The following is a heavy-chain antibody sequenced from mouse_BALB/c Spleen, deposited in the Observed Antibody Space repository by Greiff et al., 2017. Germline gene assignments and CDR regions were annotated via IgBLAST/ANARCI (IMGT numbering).Heavy chain of an antibody. Sequence: VQLQQSGAELARPGASVQLSCKASGYTFTSFWMQWVKQRLGQGLEWIGAIYPGDGDTRYTQKFKGKATLTADKSSSTAYMQLSSLASEDAAIYNCARSPIYGSSPYAIDYWGQGTSVTVSA. CDR3: ARSPIYGSSPYAIDY. D-gene: IGHD1-1*01. J-gene: IGHJ4*01. CDR2: IYPGDGDT. CDR1: GYTFTSFW. V-gene: IGHV1-87*01.